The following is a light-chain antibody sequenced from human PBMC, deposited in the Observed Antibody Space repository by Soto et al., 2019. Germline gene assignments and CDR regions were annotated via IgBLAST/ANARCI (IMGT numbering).Light chain of an antibody. CDR1: QSVSSN. J-gene: IGKJ1*01. CDR3: QQFYNWPRT. V-gene: IGKV3-15*01. Sequence: EIVMTQSPGTVSVSPGERATLSCRASQSVSSNLAWYQQKPGQAPRLLIYGASTRATGIPARFSGSGSETEFTLTISSLQSEDFAVYYCQQFYNWPRTFGQGTKVDIK. CDR2: GAS.